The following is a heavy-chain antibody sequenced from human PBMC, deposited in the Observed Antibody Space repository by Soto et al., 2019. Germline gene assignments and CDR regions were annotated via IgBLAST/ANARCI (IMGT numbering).Heavy chain of an antibody. CDR1: GYSFTTYW. J-gene: IGHJ6*02. V-gene: IGHV5-51*01. D-gene: IGHD3-10*01. CDR2: VHPGDSDT. CDR3: ARQWPESVVREFIDHPYYYGMDV. Sequence: PGESLKISCKGSGYSFTTYWIGWVRQMPGKGLEWMGIVHPGDSDTRYSPSFQGQVTTSAAKSISTAYLRWSSLKASDTAMYYCARQWPESVVREFIDHPYYYGMDVWGQGTTVTVSS.